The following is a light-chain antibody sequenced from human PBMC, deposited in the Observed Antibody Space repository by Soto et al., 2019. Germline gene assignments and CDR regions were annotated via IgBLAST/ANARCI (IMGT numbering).Light chain of an antibody. Sequence: EIVLTQSPGTLSLSPGERATLSCRASQSVSSNYLAWYQQKPGQTPRLLIYGASSGDTGIPDRFSGSGSGTDFTLTISRLEHEDFAVYYCQQYGSSQYTLGKGTKREIK. J-gene: IGKJ2*01. CDR1: QSVSSNY. CDR3: QQYGSSQYT. CDR2: GAS. V-gene: IGKV3-20*01.